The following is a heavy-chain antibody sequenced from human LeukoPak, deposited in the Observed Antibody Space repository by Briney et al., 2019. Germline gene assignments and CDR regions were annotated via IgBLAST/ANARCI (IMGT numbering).Heavy chain of an antibody. CDR1: GFTFSSYG. V-gene: IGHV3-30*18. CDR2: ISYDGSNK. J-gene: IGHJ4*02. Sequence: GGSLRLSCAASGFTFSSYGMHWVRQAPGKGLEWVAVISYDGSNKYYADSVKGRFTISRDNSKNTLYLQMNSLRAEDTAVYYCAKDRVIEEYSFDQWGQGTLVSVSS. D-gene: IGHD2-21*01. CDR3: AKDRVIEEYSFDQ.